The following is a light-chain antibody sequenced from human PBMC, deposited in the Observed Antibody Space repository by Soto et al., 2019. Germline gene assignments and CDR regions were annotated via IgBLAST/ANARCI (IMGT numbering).Light chain of an antibody. CDR1: SSNIGAGYD. Sequence: QSVLTQPPSVSGAPGQRVTISCTGNSSNIGAGYDVHWYQQVPGTAPKLLIYGNTNRPSGVPDRFSGSKSGTSASLAITGLQAEDEADYHCQSYDSSLSSQVVFGGGTK. V-gene: IGLV1-40*01. CDR3: QSYDSSLSSQVV. J-gene: IGLJ2*01. CDR2: GNT.